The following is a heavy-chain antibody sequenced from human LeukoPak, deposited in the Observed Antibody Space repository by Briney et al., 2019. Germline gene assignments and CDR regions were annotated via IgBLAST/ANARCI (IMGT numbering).Heavy chain of an antibody. D-gene: IGHD6-19*01. J-gene: IGHJ3*02. CDR2: IYTSGST. CDR3: AREESGWDPWGAFDI. CDR1: GGSIGSGSYD. V-gene: IGHV4-61*02. Sequence: SETLSLTCTVSGGSIGSGSYDWSWIRQPAGKGLEWIGRIYTSGSTNYNPSLKSRVTISVDTSKNQFSLKLSSVTAADTAVYYCAREESGWDPWGAFDIWGQGTMVTVSS.